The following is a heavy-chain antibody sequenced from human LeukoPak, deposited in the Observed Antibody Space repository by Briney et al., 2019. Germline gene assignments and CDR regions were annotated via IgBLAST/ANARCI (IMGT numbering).Heavy chain of an antibody. CDR2: IYYSGST. J-gene: IGHJ5*02. V-gene: IGHV4-39*01. CDR1: GGSISSSTYY. D-gene: IGHD1-1*01. CDR3: GGNWNDVYSWFDP. Sequence: KASETLSLTCTASGGSISSSTYYWDWIRQPPGKGLEWIGSIYYSGSTYYNPSLKSRVTISVDTSKNQFSLKLTSVTAADTAVYYCGGNWNDVYSWFDPWGQGTLVTDSS.